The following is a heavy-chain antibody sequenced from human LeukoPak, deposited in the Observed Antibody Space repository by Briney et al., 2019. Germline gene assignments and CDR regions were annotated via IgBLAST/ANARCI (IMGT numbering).Heavy chain of an antibody. CDR2: IYHSGST. CDR3: ARDPMLNVDTAPP. CDR1: GGSISSSSYY. J-gene: IGHJ5*02. Sequence: PSETLSLTCTVSGGSISSSSYYWGWIRQPPGKGLEWIGSIYHSGSTYYNPSLKSRVTISVDTSKNQFSLKLSSVTAADTAVYYCARDPMLNVDTAPPWGQGTLVTVSS. V-gene: IGHV4-39*07. D-gene: IGHD5-18*01.